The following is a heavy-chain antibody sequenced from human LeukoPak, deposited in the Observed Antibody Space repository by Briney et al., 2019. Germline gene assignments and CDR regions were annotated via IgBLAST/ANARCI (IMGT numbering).Heavy chain of an antibody. CDR2: IYYSGST. D-gene: IGHD5-18*01. CDR1: GGSISSYY. J-gene: IGHJ4*02. V-gene: IGHV4-59*12. Sequence: SETLSLTCTVSGGSISSYYWSWIRQPPGKGLEWIGYIYYSGSTNYNPSLKSRVTISVDTSKNQFSLKLSSVTAADTAVYYCARALSDTAPIREDYFDYWGQGTLVTVSS. CDR3: ARALSDTAPIREDYFDY.